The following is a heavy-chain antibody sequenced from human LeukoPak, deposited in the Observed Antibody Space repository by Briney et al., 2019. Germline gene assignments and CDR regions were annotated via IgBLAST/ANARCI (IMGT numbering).Heavy chain of an antibody. CDR2: ISSNGGST. Sequence: GGTLRLSCADPGFTFSTYPMEWVRQAPGKGREYVSGISSNGGSTYYANSVKGRFTISRDNSKNTLYLQMGSLRAEDMAVYYCARIGYNSPATYDYWGQGTLVTVSS. J-gene: IGHJ4*02. CDR1: GFTFSTYP. CDR3: ARIGYNSPATYDY. V-gene: IGHV3-64*01. D-gene: IGHD1-14*01.